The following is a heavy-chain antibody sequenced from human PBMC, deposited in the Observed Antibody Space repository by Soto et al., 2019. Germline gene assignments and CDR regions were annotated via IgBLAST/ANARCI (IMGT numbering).Heavy chain of an antibody. CDR1: GFTVSNNY. CDR2: IYSGGST. V-gene: IGHV3-66*01. Sequence: EVQLVESGGGLVQPGGSLRLSCAASGFTVSNNYMTWVRQAPGKGLEWVSLIYSGGSTYYADSVKGRFTISRDNSKNTVYLQMNSLRAEDTAVYYCARNLPVTTLGYWGQGTLVTVSS. D-gene: IGHD4-17*01. CDR3: ARNLPVTTLGY. J-gene: IGHJ4*02.